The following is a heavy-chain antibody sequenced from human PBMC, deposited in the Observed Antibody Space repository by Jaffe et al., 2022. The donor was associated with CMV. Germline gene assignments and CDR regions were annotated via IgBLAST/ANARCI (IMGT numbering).Heavy chain of an antibody. CDR1: GGSISSSSYY. V-gene: IGHV4-39*01. J-gene: IGHJ4*02. CDR2: IYYSGST. CDR3: ARRDLEMATGV. D-gene: IGHD5-12*01. Sequence: QLQLQESGPGLVKPSETLSLTCTVSGGSISSSSYYWGWIRQPPGKGLEWIGSIYYSGSTYYNPSLKSRVTISVDTSKNQFSLKLSSVTAADTAVYYCARRDLEMATGVWGQGTLVTVSS.